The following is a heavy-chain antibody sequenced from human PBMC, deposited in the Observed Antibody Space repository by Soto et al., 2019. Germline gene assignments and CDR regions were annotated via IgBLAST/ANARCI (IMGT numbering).Heavy chain of an antibody. D-gene: IGHD3-16*02. Sequence: ASVKVSCKASGYTLTSYGISWVRQAPGQGLEWMGWISAYNGNTNYAQKLQGRVTMTTDTSTSTAYMELRSLRSDDTAVYYCARDLMITFGGVIPGDYWGQGTLVTVSS. CDR1: GYTLTSYG. CDR2: ISAYNGNT. V-gene: IGHV1-18*01. CDR3: ARDLMITFGGVIPGDY. J-gene: IGHJ4*02.